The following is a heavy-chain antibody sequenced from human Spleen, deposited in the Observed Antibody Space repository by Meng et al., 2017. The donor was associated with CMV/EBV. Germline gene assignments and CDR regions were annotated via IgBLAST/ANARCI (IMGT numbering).Heavy chain of an antibody. Sequence: ASVKVSCKASGYTFTTYDIKWVRQASGQGLEWMGWMNPNSGNTGYAQKFQGRVTFTRSTSTSTAYMELSRLRSDDTAVYYCARVDYYFDYWGQGTLVTVSS. V-gene: IGHV1-8*01. CDR2: MNPNSGNT. CDR3: ARVDYYFDY. CDR1: GYTFTTYD. J-gene: IGHJ4*02.